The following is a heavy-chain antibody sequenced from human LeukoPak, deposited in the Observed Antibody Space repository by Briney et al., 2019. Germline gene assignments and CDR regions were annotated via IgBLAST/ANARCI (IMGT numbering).Heavy chain of an antibody. V-gene: IGHV4-59*08. D-gene: IGHD6-13*01. CDR3: ARLPLSYSSFDY. CDR1: GGSISSYY. CDR2: IYYSGST. Sequence: TSETLSLTCTVSGGSISSYYWSWIRQPPGKGLEWIGYIYYSGSTNYNPSLKSRVTISVDTSKNQFSLKLSSVTAADTAVYYCARLPLSYSSFDYWGQGTLVTVSS. J-gene: IGHJ4*02.